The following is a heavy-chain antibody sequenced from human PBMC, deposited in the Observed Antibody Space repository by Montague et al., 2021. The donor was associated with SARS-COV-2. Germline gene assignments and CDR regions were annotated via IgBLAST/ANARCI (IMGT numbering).Heavy chain of an antibody. CDR3: VRADRRDPDTPHLYYYEGIDL. CDR2: VYYSGRS. D-gene: IGHD2-15*01. CDR1: GDSISTSY. Sequence: SETLSLTCTVSGDSISTSYWAWIRQPPAKGQEWIWYVYYSGRSSTNSSLKRRVPISVDTNKNQVSLTLRSVTAADTAAYFCVRADRRDPDTPHLYYYEGIDLWGQGTTVTVSS. V-gene: IGHV4-59*01. J-gene: IGHJ6*02.